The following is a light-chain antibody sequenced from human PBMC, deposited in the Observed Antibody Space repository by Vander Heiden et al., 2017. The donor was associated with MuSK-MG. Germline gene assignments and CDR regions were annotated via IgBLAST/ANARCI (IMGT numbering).Light chain of an antibody. CDR3: QQYLSYPRT. V-gene: IGKV1-5*01. CDR2: DAS. Sequence: DIQMTQSPSTLSASVGDRVTITCRASQSISSWLAWYQQKPGKAPKLLIYDASSLESGVPARFSGSGSGTEVTLTISSLQPDDFATYYCQQYLSYPRTFGQGTKVEIK. CDR1: QSISSW. J-gene: IGKJ1*01.